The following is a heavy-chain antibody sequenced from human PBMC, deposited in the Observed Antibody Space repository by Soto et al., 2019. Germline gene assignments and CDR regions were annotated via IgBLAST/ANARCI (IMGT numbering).Heavy chain of an antibody. D-gene: IGHD1-7*01. CDR1: GYTFTSYG. Sequence: ASVKVSCKASGYTFTSYGISWVRQAPGQGLEWMGWISAYNGNTNYAQKLQGRVTMTTDTSTSTAYMELRSLRSDDTAVYYCARDMSITGTTIPFDYWGQGTLVTVSS. V-gene: IGHV1-18*01. CDR3: ARDMSITGTTIPFDY. J-gene: IGHJ4*02. CDR2: ISAYNGNT.